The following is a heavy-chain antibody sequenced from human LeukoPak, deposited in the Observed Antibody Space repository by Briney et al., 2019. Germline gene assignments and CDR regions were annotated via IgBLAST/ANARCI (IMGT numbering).Heavy chain of an antibody. Sequence: PLETLSLTCTVSGGSISSGGYYWSWIRQPPGKGLEWIGYIYHSGSTYYNPSLKSRVTISVDRSKNQFSLKLSSVTAADTAVYYCARRVQTNYDFWSGYYFDYWGQGTLVTVSS. V-gene: IGHV4-30-2*01. CDR1: GGSISSGGYY. D-gene: IGHD3-3*01. CDR2: IYHSGST. J-gene: IGHJ4*02. CDR3: ARRVQTNYDFWSGYYFDY.